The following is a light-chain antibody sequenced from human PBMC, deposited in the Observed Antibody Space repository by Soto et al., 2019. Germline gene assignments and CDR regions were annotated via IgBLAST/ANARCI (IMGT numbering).Light chain of an antibody. J-gene: IGLJ2*01. CDR2: AAT. CDR1: SSDVGTYDL. V-gene: IGLV2-23*01. Sequence: QSALTQPASVSGSPGQSITISCTGTSSDVGTYDLVSWYLQHPGKAPQLMIYAATKRPSGVSSRFSGSRSGNTASLTISGLQAGDEGDYYCCSYAGSSTSVLFGGGTQLTVL. CDR3: CSYAGSSTSVL.